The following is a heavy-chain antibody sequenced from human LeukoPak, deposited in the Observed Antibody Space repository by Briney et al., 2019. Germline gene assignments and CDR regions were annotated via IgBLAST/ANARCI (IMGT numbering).Heavy chain of an antibody. V-gene: IGHV4-39*01. D-gene: IGHD2-2*02. CDR3: ARKADIVVVPAAIRVYNWFDP. Sequence: SETLSLTCTVSGGSISSSSYYWGWIRQPPGKGLEWIGSIYYSGSTYYNPSLKSRVTISVDTSKNQFSLKLSSVTAADTAVYYCARKADIVVVPAAIRVYNWFDPWGQGTLVTASS. CDR1: GGSISSSSYY. J-gene: IGHJ5*02. CDR2: IYYSGST.